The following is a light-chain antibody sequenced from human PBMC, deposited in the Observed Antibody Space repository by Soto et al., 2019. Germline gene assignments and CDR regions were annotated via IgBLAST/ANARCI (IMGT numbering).Light chain of an antibody. V-gene: IGLV2-14*01. Sequence: QSVLTQPASGSGSPGQSITISCTGTSSDVGAYNYVSWYQQHPGKAPKLMIYDVSNRPSGVSNRFSGSKSGNTASLTISGLQAEDEADYSCSSYTSSSTLHVFGTGTKVTV. CDR1: SSDVGAYNY. CDR3: SSYTSSSTLHV. J-gene: IGLJ1*01. CDR2: DVS.